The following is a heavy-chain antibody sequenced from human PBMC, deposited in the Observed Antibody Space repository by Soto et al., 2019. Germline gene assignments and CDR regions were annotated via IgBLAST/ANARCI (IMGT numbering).Heavy chain of an antibody. J-gene: IGHJ4*02. D-gene: IGHD4-17*01. CDR1: GFTFDDYA. Sequence: EVQLVESGGGLVQPGRSLRLSCAASGFTFDDYAMHWVRQAPGKGLEWVSGISWNSGSIGYADSVKGRFTISRDNAKNSLYLQMNSLRAEDTALYYCAKDSRSTVTHDFDYWGQGTLVTVSS. V-gene: IGHV3-9*01. CDR3: AKDSRSTVTHDFDY. CDR2: ISWNSGSI.